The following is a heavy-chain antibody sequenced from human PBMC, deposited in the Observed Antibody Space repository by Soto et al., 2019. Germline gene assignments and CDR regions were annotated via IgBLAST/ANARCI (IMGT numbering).Heavy chain of an antibody. V-gene: IGHV3-23*01. Sequence: PGGFLRLSCAASGFTFSSYAMSWVRQAPGKGLEWVSVISGSGGSTYYADSVKGRFTISRDNSKNTLYLQMNSLRAEDTAVYYCAKDPREDYYGSGHKWFDYWGQGTLVTVSS. J-gene: IGHJ4*02. CDR1: GFTFSSYA. D-gene: IGHD3-10*01. CDR2: ISGSGGST. CDR3: AKDPREDYYGSGHKWFDY.